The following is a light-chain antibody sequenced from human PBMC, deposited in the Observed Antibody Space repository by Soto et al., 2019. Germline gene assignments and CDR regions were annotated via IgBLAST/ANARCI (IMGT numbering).Light chain of an antibody. CDR3: VTWDGSLNGYV. Sequence: QSALTQPPSASGTPGQRVSISCSGRASDIGTNTVNWYQQFPGTAPKLLLHSNDQRPSGVPDRFSGSKSGTSASLAISGLQSDDEADYYCVTWDGSLNGYVFGTGTKLTVL. V-gene: IGLV1-44*01. J-gene: IGLJ1*01. CDR1: ASDIGTNT. CDR2: SND.